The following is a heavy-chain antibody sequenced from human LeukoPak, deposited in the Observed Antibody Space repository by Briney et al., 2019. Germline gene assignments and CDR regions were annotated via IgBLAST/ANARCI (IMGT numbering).Heavy chain of an antibody. J-gene: IGHJ4*02. Sequence: GGSLRLSCAASEFTFSSYAMSWVRQAPGKGLEWVSAISASGGSTYYADSVKGRFTISRDNSKNTLYLQMNSLRAEDTAVYYCANRGCSSASCSYFDYWGQGTLVPVSS. CDR1: EFTFSSYA. CDR3: ANRGCSSASCSYFDY. D-gene: IGHD2-2*01. V-gene: IGHV3-23*01. CDR2: ISASGGST.